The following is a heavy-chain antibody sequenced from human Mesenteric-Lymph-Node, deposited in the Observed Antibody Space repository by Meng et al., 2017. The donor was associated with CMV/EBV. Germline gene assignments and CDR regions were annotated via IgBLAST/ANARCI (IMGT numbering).Heavy chain of an antibody. CDR2: VYYSGGS. J-gene: IGHJ4*02. Sequence: TVSCGSFSSGGYYWGWIRQHPGKGLEWIGYVYYSGGSLYNPSLKSRVTISVDTSKDQFSLKLSSVTAADTAFYYCARGSYSWNYFDFWGQGALVTVSS. V-gene: IGHV4-31*03. CDR1: CGSFSSGGYY. D-gene: IGHD2-21*01. CDR3: ARGSYSWNYFDF.